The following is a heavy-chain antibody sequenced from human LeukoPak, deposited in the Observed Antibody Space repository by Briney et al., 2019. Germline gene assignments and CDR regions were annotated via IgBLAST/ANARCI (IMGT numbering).Heavy chain of an antibody. CDR3: ARQGQQLVGGNWFDP. V-gene: IGHV4-4*09. CDR2: IYTSGST. J-gene: IGHJ5*02. CDR1: GGSINSYY. Sequence: SETLSFTCTVSGGSINSYYWSWIRQPPGKGLEWIGYIYTSGSTNYNPSLKSRVTISVDTSKNQFSLKLSSVTAADTAVYYCARQGQQLVGGNWFDPWGQGTLVTVSS. D-gene: IGHD6-13*01.